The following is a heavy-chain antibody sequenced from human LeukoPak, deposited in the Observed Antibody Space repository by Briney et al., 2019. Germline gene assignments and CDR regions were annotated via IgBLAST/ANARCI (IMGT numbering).Heavy chain of an antibody. Sequence: SETLSLTCTVSGGSISSYYWSWIRQPPGKGLEWIGYIYYSGSTNYNPSLKSRVTISVDTSKDQFSLKLSSVTAADTAVYYCARGQTAGDYYYGMDVWGQGTTVTVS. J-gene: IGHJ6*02. CDR2: IYYSGST. CDR1: GGSISSYY. V-gene: IGHV4-59*01. D-gene: IGHD6-13*01. CDR3: ARGQTAGDYYYGMDV.